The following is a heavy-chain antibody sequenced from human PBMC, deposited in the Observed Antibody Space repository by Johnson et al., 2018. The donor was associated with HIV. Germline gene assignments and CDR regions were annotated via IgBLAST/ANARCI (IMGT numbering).Heavy chain of an antibody. J-gene: IGHJ3*02. CDR1: GFTFTNAW. D-gene: IGHD3-10*01. CDR2: IYGGCTP. CDR3: AKEGITMEVDI. V-gene: IGHV3-66*01. Sequence: VQLVESGGGLVKPGGSLRLSCAASGFTFTNAWMSWVRQAPGKGLEWVSIIYGGCTPYFAESLKGRFTLSRDNSKNTLYLQMNSPRAEDTAVYYCAKEGITMEVDIGGQGTMVTVSS.